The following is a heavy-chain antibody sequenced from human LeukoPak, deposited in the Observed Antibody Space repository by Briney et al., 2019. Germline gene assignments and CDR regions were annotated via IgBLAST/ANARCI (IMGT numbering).Heavy chain of an antibody. J-gene: IGHJ4*02. V-gene: IGHV3-21*01. CDR3: ARDPWGVDSSGYYYDY. CDR1: GFTFSRYS. Sequence: GGSLRLSCAASGFTFSRYSMSWVRQAPGKGLEWVSSITSSSSYIYYADSVKGRFTISRDNAKNSLYLQMNSLRAEDTAVYYCARDPWGVDSSGYYYDYWGQGTLVTVSS. D-gene: IGHD3-22*01. CDR2: ITSSSSYI.